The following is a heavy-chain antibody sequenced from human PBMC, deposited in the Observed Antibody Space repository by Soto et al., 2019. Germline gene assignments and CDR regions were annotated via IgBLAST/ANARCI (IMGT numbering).Heavy chain of an antibody. V-gene: IGHV3-33*01. J-gene: IGHJ6*02. CDR2: IWYDGSNK. D-gene: IGHD1-1*01. CDR3: ARDQEQPHYYYCGMDV. Sequence: QVQLVESGGGVVQPGRSLRLSCAASGFTFSSYGMHWVRQAPGKGLEWVAVIWYDGSNKYYADSVKGRFTISRDNSKNTLDLQMNSLRAEDTAVYYCARDQEQPHYYYCGMDVWGQGTTVTVSS. CDR1: GFTFSSYG.